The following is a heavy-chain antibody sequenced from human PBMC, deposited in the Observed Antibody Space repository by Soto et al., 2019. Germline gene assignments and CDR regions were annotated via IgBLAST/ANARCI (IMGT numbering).Heavy chain of an antibody. CDR2: ISAYNGDT. D-gene: IGHD6-6*01. V-gene: IGHV1-18*04. CDR3: ARDQEYSTSGLYWFDL. J-gene: IGHJ5*02. Sequence: VQLVQSGAEVKKPGASVKVSCQASGCTFTSYGIAWVRQAPGQDLEWMGWISAYNGDTNYAQRLQGRVTMTTDTSTSTVYMELKSLKSDDTAVYYCARDQEYSTSGLYWFDLWGQGTLVTVSA. CDR1: GCTFTSYG.